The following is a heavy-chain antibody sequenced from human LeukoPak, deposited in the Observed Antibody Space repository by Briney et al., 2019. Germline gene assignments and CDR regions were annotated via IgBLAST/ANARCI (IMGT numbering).Heavy chain of an antibody. V-gene: IGHV4-59*01. CDR1: GGSINSYY. D-gene: IGHD3/OR15-3a*01. Sequence: SETLSLTCAVSGGSINSYYWSWVRQPPGKGLECIGHIYYTGSTYYKPSLASRVTISVDTAKTQISPKLSSVTAADTAVYYCARYEEFSTGYSASSPRHYFDHWGQGTLVTVSS. J-gene: IGHJ4*02. CDR2: IYYTGST. CDR3: ARYEEFSTGYSASSPRHYFDH.